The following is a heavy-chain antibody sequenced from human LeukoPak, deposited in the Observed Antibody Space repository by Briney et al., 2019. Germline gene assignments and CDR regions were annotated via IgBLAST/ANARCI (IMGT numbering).Heavy chain of an antibody. CDR1: GFTFSSYA. V-gene: IGHV3-30-3*01. D-gene: IGHD3-16*01. CDR3: ARDGRRDYAFDI. CDR2: ISYDGSNK. J-gene: IGHJ3*02. Sequence: GGSLRLSCAASGFTFSSYAMHWVRQAPGKGLEWVAVISYDGSNKYYADSVKGRFTISRDNSKNTLYLQMNSLRAEDTAVYYCARDGRRDYAFDIWGQGTMVTVSS.